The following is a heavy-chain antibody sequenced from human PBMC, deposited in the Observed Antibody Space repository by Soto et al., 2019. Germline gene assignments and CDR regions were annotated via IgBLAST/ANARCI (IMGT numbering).Heavy chain of an antibody. Sequence: GGSLRLSCAASGFTFSSYWMSWVRQAPGKGLEWVANIKQDGSEKYYVDSVKGRFTISRDNAKNSLYLQMNSLRAEDTAVYYGASHWELLEYFDYWGQGTLVTVSS. V-gene: IGHV3-7*01. D-gene: IGHD1-26*01. CDR2: IKQDGSEK. CDR1: GFTFSSYW. CDR3: ASHWELLEYFDY. J-gene: IGHJ4*02.